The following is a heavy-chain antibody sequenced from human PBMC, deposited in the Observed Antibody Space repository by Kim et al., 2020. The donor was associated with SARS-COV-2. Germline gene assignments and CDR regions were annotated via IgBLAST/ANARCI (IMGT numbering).Heavy chain of an antibody. Sequence: ASVKVSCKVSGYSLTESSIHWVRQAPGRGLEWLGRFDPEDDERIYAQKFQGRVTMTEDTSTDIAYMELGSLTSEDTAVYYCAMSPTMRGSYSGISLDPWGQGTLVIVSS. V-gene: IGHV1-24*01. CDR3: AMSPTMRGSYSGISLDP. CDR1: GYSLTESS. D-gene: IGHD3-3*01. J-gene: IGHJ5*02. CDR2: FDPEDDER.